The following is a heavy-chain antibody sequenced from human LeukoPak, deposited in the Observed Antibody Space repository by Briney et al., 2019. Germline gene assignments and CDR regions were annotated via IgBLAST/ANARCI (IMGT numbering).Heavy chain of an antibody. CDR2: IKSKTDGGTT. V-gene: IGHV3-15*01. CDR1: GYTFSNAW. J-gene: IGHJ4*02. D-gene: IGHD3-10*01. CDR3: TKTYYYGSGSLDY. Sequence: GGSLRLSCAASGYTFSNAWMSWVRQAPGKGLEWVGRIKSKTDGGTTDYAAPVKGRFTISRDDSKNTLYLQMNSLKTEDTAIYYCTKTYYYGSGSLDYWGQGTLVTVSS.